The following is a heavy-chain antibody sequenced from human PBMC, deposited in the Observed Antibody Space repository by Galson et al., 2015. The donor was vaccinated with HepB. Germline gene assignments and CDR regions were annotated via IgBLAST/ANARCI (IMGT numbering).Heavy chain of an antibody. J-gene: IGHJ4*02. V-gene: IGHV5-51*01. CDR2: IYPGDSDT. Sequence: QSGAEVKKPGESLKISCKGSGYSFATYWIGWVRQMPGKGLEWMGVIYPGDSDTRYSPSFQGQVTISADKSISTAYLQWSSLEASDTAMYYCARGAAYCGGDCYTFDYWGQGTLVTVSS. CDR3: ARGAAYCGGDCYTFDY. CDR1: GYSFATYW. D-gene: IGHD2-21*01.